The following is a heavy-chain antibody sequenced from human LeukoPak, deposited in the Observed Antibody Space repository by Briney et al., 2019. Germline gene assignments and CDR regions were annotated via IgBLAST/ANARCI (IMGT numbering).Heavy chain of an antibody. D-gene: IGHD6-13*01. CDR3: ARGVWYSSSWYYFDY. J-gene: IGHJ4*02. Sequence: SQTLSLTCAISGDSVSSNSAAWNWIRQSPSRGLEWLGRTYYRSKWFNDYAESVKSRITINPDTSESQFSLQLHSVTPEDTAVYYCARGVWYSSSWYYFDYWGQGTLVTVSS. CDR1: GDSVSSNSAA. CDR2: TYYRSKWFN. V-gene: IGHV6-1*01.